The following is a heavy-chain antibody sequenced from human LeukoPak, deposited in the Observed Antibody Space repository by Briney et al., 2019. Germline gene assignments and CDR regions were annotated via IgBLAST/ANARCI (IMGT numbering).Heavy chain of an antibody. Sequence: GGSLTLSCAASGFTLSSYEMNWVRQAPGKGLEWGSYISSSGSTIYYADSVKGRFTISRDNAKNSLYLQMNSLRAEDTAVYYCARAYCSSTSCYPPNYWGQGTLVTVSS. D-gene: IGHD2-2*01. CDR3: ARAYCSSTSCYPPNY. V-gene: IGHV3-48*03. CDR1: GFTLSSYE. CDR2: ISSSGSTI. J-gene: IGHJ4*02.